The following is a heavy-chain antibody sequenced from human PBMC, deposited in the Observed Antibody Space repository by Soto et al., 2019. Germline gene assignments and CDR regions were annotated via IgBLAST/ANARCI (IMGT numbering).Heavy chain of an antibody. CDR3: AKDAPDSSAYYLGVVDY. V-gene: IGHV3-30*18. D-gene: IGHD3-22*01. CDR1: GFTFSGDG. J-gene: IGHJ4*02. CDR2: IAYDGRNK. Sequence: HPGGSLRLACAASGFTFSGDGMQWVRQARGEGVEGGGVIAYDGRNKDYADSVKGRFTISRDNSKNTQYMQMNSLRAEDTAVYYCAKDAPDSSAYYLGVVDYWGQATPLPLSS.